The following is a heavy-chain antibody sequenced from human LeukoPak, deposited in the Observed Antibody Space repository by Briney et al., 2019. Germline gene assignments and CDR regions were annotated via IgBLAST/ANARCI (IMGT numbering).Heavy chain of an antibody. CDR2: INAGNGNT. J-gene: IGHJ5*02. D-gene: IGHD6-13*01. CDR1: GYTFTSYA. Sequence: GSVKVSCKASGYTFTSYAMHWVRQAPGQRLEWMGWINAGNGNTKYSQKFQGRVTITRDTSASTAYMELSSLRSEDTAVYYCARAGYSSSWYGGNWFGPWGQGTLVTVSS. CDR3: ARAGYSSSWYGGNWFGP. V-gene: IGHV1-3*01.